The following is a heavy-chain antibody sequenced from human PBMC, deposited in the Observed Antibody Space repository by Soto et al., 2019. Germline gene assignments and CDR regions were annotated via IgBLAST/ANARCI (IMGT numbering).Heavy chain of an antibody. CDR3: ARSVSFVAPRPDY. CDR2: INPNNGDT. J-gene: IGHJ4*01. D-gene: IGHD6-6*01. V-gene: IGHV1-2*02. CDR1: GYTFTDYY. Sequence: ASVKVSCKASGYTFTDYYIHWVRQAPGQGLEWMGWINPNNGDTNYAQRFQGRVTVTSDTSISTVYMEVRRLRSDDTAVYYCARSVSFVAPRPDYWGQGTLVTVSS.